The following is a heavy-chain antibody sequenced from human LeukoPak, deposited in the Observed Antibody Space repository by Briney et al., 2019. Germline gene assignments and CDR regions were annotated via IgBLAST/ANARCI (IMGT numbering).Heavy chain of an antibody. J-gene: IGHJ4*02. CDR1: GGSISSYF. CDR2: IYYSGST. CDR3: ARVRNPCSGGSCYIEV. D-gene: IGHD2-15*01. Sequence: SETLSLTGTVSGGSISSYFWSWIRQPPGKGLEWIGYIYYSGSTNYNPSLKSRVTISVDTSRSQFSLNLNSVTAADTAVYYCARVRNPCSGGSCYIEVWGQGTLVTVSS. V-gene: IGHV4-59*01.